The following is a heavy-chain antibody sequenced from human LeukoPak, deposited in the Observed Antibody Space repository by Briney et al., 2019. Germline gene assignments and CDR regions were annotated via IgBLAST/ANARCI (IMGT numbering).Heavy chain of an antibody. CDR1: GFTFSDYD. J-gene: IGHJ4*02. CDR3: ARVAKERVGGVYYFDY. V-gene: IGHV3-13*01. D-gene: IGHD1-1*01. CDR2: IGTAGDT. Sequence: PGGSLRLSCAASGFTFSDYDMHWVRQATGKGLEWVSAIGTAGDTYYTGSVKGRFTISRENAKNSLYLQMNSLRAGDTAVYYCARVAKERVGGVYYFDYWGQGTLGTVSS.